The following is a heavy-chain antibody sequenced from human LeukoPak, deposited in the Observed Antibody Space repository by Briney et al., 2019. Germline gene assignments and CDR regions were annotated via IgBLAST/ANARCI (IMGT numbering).Heavy chain of an antibody. D-gene: IGHD3-22*01. V-gene: IGHV1-69*13. J-gene: IGHJ4*02. CDR2: IIPIFGTA. CDR3: ARGYYYDSSGYLPLDY. Sequence: EASVRVSCKASGGTFSSYAISWVRQAPGQGLEWMGGIIPIFGTANYAQKFQGRVTITADESTSTAYMELSSLRSEDTAVYYCARGYYYDSSGYLPLDYWGQGILVTVSS. CDR1: GGTFSSYA.